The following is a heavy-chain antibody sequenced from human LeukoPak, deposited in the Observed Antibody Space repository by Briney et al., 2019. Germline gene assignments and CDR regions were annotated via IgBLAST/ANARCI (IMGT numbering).Heavy chain of an antibody. CDR1: GGSISSYY. J-gene: IGHJ4*02. V-gene: IGHV4-59*08. D-gene: IGHD2-15*01. CDR3: ASLSSGTLDY. CDR2: IYYSGST. Sequence: PSETLSLTCTVSGGSISSYYWSWIRQPPGKGLEWIGYIYYSGSTNYNPSLKSRVTISVDTSKNQFSLKLSSVTAADTAVYYCASLSSGTLDYWGQGTLVTVSS.